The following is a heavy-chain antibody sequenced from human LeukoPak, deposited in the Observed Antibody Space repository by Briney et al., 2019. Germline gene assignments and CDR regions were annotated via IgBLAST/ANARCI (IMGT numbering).Heavy chain of an antibody. D-gene: IGHD6-25*01. CDR3: ARDLSAAFDF. V-gene: IGHV3-33*01. CDR2: IWYDGSNK. CDR1: GFTFSNYG. Sequence: GRSLRLSCAASGFTFSNYGMHWVRQAPGKGLEWVAVIWYDGSNKYYGNSVKGRISISRDDSKNTLFLDMSDLRVEDTALYYCARDLSAAFDFWGQGVRVTVSS. J-gene: IGHJ4*02.